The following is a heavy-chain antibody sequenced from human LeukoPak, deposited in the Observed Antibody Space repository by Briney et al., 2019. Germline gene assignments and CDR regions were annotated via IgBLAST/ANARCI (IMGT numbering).Heavy chain of an antibody. J-gene: IGHJ4*02. V-gene: IGHV3-23*01. Sequence: GGTLRHSCAASGFTFSSYGMSWVRQAPGKGLEWVSAISGSGGSTYYADSMKGRFTISRDNSKNTLYLQMNSLRAEDTAVYYCAKVYCSGGSCCLDYWGQGTLVTVSS. CDR2: ISGSGGST. CDR3: AKVYCSGGSCCLDY. CDR1: GFTFSSYG. D-gene: IGHD2-15*01.